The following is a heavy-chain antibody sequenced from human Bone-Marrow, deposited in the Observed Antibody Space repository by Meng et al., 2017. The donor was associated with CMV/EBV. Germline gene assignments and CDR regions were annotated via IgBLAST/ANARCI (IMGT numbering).Heavy chain of an antibody. Sequence: SISSGDYYWSWIRQPPGKGLGWVGYIYYSGSAYYNPSLKSRVTISVDTSKNQFSLKLSSVTAADTAVYYCARVRYCSSTSCYPGYFQHWGQGTLVTVSS. CDR3: ARVRYCSSTSCYPGYFQH. D-gene: IGHD2-2*01. J-gene: IGHJ1*01. CDR2: IYYSGSA. CDR1: SISSGDYY. V-gene: IGHV4-30-4*08.